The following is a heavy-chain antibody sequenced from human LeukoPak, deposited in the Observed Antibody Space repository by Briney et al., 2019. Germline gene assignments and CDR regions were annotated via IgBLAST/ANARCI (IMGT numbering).Heavy chain of an antibody. Sequence: GRSLRLFCAASGFTFSRYSMAWVRQAPARGLEWVSTVGGRGGPRTFYADSVQGRFTVSRDNSRDTVYLQMDSLGAEDTAIYYCAKEGLLGGYYFDLWGQGALVTVSS. CDR1: GFTFSRYS. D-gene: IGHD1-26*01. CDR3: AKEGLLGGYYFDL. J-gene: IGHJ4*02. V-gene: IGHV3-23*01. CDR2: VGGRGGPRT.